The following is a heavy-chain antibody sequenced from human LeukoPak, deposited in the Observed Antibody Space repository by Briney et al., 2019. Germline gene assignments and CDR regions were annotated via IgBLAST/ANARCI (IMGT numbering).Heavy chain of an antibody. CDR1: GFTFSSYS. Sequence: PGGSLRLSCAASGFTFSSYSLNWVRQAPGKGLEWVSSISSTSSYIYYADSVKGRFTISRDNTKSSLYLQMNSLRAEDTAVYYCARDAGTASVPGYWGQGTLVTVSS. D-gene: IGHD5-18*01. CDR3: ARDAGTASVPGY. CDR2: ISSTSSYI. J-gene: IGHJ4*02. V-gene: IGHV3-21*01.